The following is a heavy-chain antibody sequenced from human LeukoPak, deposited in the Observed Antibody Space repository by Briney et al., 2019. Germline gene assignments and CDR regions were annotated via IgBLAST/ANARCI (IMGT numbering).Heavy chain of an antibody. V-gene: IGHV4-38-2*02. D-gene: IGHD3-9*01. CDR1: GYSISSGYY. CDR2: IYHSGST. J-gene: IGHJ6*04. CDR3: ARDTCDILTGYYLYYYYGMDV. Sequence: PSETLSLTCAVSGYSISSGYYWGWIRQPPGKGLEWIGSIYHSGSTYYNPSLKSRVTISVDTSKNQFSLKLSSVTAADTAVYYCARDTCDILTGYYLYYYYGMDVWGKGTTVTVSS.